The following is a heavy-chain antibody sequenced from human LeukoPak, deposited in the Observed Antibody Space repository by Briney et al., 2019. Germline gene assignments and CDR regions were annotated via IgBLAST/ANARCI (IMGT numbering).Heavy chain of an antibody. CDR2: ISPSGENR. CDR3: ASRRSGWPNDAFDI. CDR1: GFIFGGYT. V-gene: IGHV3-48*01. J-gene: IGHJ3*02. Sequence: GGSLRLSCAGSGFIFGGYTMNWVRQAPGKGLEWLSYISPSGENRLYADSAKGRFSISRDNAENSVYLQMDSLRAEDTAVYYCASRRSGWPNDAFDICGQGTMVTVTS. D-gene: IGHD6-19*01.